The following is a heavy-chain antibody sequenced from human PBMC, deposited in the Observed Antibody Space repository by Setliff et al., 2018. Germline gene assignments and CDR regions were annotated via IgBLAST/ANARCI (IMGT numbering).Heavy chain of an antibody. CDR1: GFPFSDFY. D-gene: IGHD2-8*01. V-gene: IGHV3-11*04. CDR3: AREAQYSNGGDGFDV. Sequence: PGGSLRLSCAASGFPFSDFYMSWIRQAPGKGLEWISYISGSGGSIYYADSVKGRFTISRDNAKNSLYLQMNNLRAEDTAVYYCAREAQYSNGGDGFDVWGRGTMVTVSS. CDR2: ISGSGGSI. J-gene: IGHJ3*01.